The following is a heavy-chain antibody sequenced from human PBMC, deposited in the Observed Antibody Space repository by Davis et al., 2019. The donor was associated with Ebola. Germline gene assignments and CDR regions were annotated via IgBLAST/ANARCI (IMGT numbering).Heavy chain of an antibody. CDR3: TTPGGQDSGYDVFDI. CDR2: INPNDGRT. CDR1: GYRFTTYG. J-gene: IGHJ3*02. V-gene: IGHV1-46*03. D-gene: IGHD5-12*01. Sequence: ASVKVSCKASGYRFTTYGMHWVRQAPGQGLEWMGMINPNDGRTIYAQKFQGRVTMTRDTSTSTVYMDLSSLRSEDTALYYCTTPGGQDSGYDVFDIWGQGTVVTVSS.